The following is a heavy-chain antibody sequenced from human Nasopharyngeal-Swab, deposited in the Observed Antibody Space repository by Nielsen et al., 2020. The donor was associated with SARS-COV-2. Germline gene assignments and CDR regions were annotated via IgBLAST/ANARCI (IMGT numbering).Heavy chain of an antibody. CDR1: GFTFSGSA. Sequence: GGSLRLSCAASGFTFSGSAMHWVRQASGKGLEWVGRIRSKANSYATAYAASVKGRFTISRDDSKNTAYLQMNSLKTEDTAVYHCTPGDYYYYGMDVWGQGTTVTVSS. V-gene: IGHV3-73*01. J-gene: IGHJ6*02. CDR2: IRSKANSYAT. CDR3: TPGDYYYYGMDV.